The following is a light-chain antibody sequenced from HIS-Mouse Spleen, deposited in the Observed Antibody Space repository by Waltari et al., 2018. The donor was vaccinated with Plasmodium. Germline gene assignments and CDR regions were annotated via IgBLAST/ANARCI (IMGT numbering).Light chain of an antibody. CDR1: ALPKKY. J-gene: IGLJ3*02. CDR3: YSTDSSGNHRV. Sequence: SYELTQPPSVSVSPGQTARIPCPGDALPKKYAYWYQQKSGQAPVLVHYEDSKRPSGIPEGFSGSSSGTMATLTISGAQVEDEADYYCYSTDSSGNHRVFGGGTKLTVL. V-gene: IGLV3-10*01. CDR2: EDS.